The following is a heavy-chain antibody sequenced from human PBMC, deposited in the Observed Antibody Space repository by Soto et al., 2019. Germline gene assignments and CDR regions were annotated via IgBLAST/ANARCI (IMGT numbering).Heavy chain of an antibody. Sequence: QVQLVESGGGVVQPGGSLRLSCAASGFKFNTYAMHWFRQAPGKGLEWVADISYDGNKKYYADSVKGRFTISRDNSKNXXYLQMNSLRTEDTAIYYCARDGYDSDASNGGWFDPWGQGTLATVSS. J-gene: IGHJ5*02. CDR1: GFKFNTYA. CDR3: ARDGYDSDASNGGWFDP. D-gene: IGHD6-19*01. V-gene: IGHV3-30-3*01. CDR2: ISYDGNKK.